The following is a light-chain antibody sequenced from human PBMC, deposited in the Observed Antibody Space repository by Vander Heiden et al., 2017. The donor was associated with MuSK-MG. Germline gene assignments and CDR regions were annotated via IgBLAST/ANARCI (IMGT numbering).Light chain of an antibody. CDR3: AAWDDSLDGLYV. CDR1: SSNIGRNP. CDR2: NNV. Sequence: QSVLTQPPSMSGTTGQRVTISCSGSSSNIGRNPVNWYQHLPGTAPKVLIYNNVQRPSGVRDRFSGSKSGTSVSLTISGLQSEDEATYYCAAWDDSLDGLYVFGPGTKVTVL. J-gene: IGLJ1*01. V-gene: IGLV1-44*01.